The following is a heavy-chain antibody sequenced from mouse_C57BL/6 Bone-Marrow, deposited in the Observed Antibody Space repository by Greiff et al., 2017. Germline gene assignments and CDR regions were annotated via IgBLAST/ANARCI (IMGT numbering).Heavy chain of an antibody. J-gene: IGHJ2*01. CDR2: IDPSDSYT. Sequence: QVQLQQPGAELVKPGASVKLSCKASGYTFTSYWMQWVKQRPGQGLEWIGEIDPSDSYTNYNQKFKGKATLTVDTSSSTAYMQLSSLTSEDSAVYYCARRYGSSYADYWGQGTTLTVSS. D-gene: IGHD1-1*01. CDR1: GYTFTSYW. CDR3: ARRYGSSYADY. V-gene: IGHV1-50*01.